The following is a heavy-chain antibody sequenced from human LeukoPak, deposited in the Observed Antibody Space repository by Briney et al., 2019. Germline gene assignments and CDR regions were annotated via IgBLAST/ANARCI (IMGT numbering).Heavy chain of an antibody. J-gene: IGHJ5*02. CDR2: IRSSSSTI. D-gene: IGHD6-6*01. CDR1: GFTFSSYS. V-gene: IGHV3-48*04. Sequence: GGSLRLSCAASGFTFSSYSMNWVRQAPGKGLEWVSYIRSSSSTIYYADSVKGRFTISRDNAKNSLYLQMNSLRAEDTAVYYCARGSRSPRGNWFDRWGQGTLVTVSS. CDR3: ARGSRSPRGNWFDR.